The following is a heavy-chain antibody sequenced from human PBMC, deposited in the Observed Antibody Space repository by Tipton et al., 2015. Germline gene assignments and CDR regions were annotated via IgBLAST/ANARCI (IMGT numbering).Heavy chain of an antibody. J-gene: IGHJ4*02. CDR3: ARVGSSWYFGVY. V-gene: IGHV3-20*04. D-gene: IGHD6-13*01. CDR1: GFTFDDYG. Sequence: GSLRLSCAASGFTFDDYGMTWVRQVPGKGLEWVAGIDWNGGRTGYADSVKGRFIISRDNAQNSLFLQMNSLTAEDTAFYYCARVGSSWYFGVYWGQGTLVSVSS. CDR2: IDWNGGRT.